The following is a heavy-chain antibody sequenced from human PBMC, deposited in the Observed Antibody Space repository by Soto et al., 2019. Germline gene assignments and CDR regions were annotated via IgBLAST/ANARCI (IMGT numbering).Heavy chain of an antibody. D-gene: IGHD3-10*01. CDR3: TRHTFGARDY. Sequence: GGSLRLSCVASGFSFSSNWMHWVRQAPWKGLVWVSRINPEETTTTYADPVEGRFTISRDNAKSTLYLQMNRLRVEETAVYYCTRHTFGARDYSGQGTLVTVSS. CDR1: GFSFSSNW. V-gene: IGHV3-74*01. J-gene: IGHJ4*02. CDR2: INPEETTT.